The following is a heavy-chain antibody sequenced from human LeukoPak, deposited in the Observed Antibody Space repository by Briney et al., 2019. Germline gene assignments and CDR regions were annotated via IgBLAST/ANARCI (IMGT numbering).Heavy chain of an antibody. V-gene: IGHV3-23*01. D-gene: IGHD6-19*01. CDR1: GFTFSSYA. J-gene: IGHJ4*02. CDR3: AKRSAESSGYFDY. CDR2: ISGSGTNT. Sequence: GGSLRLSCAASGFTFSSYAMSWVRQAPGKGLEWVSAISGSGTNTDYADSVKGRFTISRDNSKNTLYLQMNSLRAEDTAVYYCAKRSAESSGYFDYWGQGTLVTVSS.